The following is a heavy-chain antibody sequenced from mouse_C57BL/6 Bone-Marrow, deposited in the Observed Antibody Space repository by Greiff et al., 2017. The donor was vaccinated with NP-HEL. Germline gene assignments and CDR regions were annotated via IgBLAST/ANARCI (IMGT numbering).Heavy chain of an antibody. J-gene: IGHJ2*01. CDR3: ANYNGY. CDR2: IDPSDSYT. CDR1: GYTFTSYW. V-gene: IGHV1-59*01. Sequence: VQLQQPGAELVRPGTSVKLSCKASGYTFTSYWMHWVKQRPGQGLEWIGVIDPSDSYTNYNQKFKGKATLTVDTSSSTAYMQLSSLTAGDSAVYYCANYNGYWGQGTTLTVSS. D-gene: IGHD1-3*01.